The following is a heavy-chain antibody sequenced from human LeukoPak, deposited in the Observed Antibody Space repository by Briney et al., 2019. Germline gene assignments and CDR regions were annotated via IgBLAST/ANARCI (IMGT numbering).Heavy chain of an antibody. J-gene: IGHJ2*01. V-gene: IGHV4-38-2*01. CDR2: IFHSGST. CDR3: ARVYSSGWYADWYFDL. Sequence: PSETLSLXCAVSGYSISSSYYWGWIRQPPGKGLEWIGTIFHSGSTYYNPSLKSRVTISVDTSKNQFSLKLSSVTAADTAVYYCARVYSSGWYADWYFDLWGRGTLVTVSS. D-gene: IGHD6-19*01. CDR1: GYSISSSYY.